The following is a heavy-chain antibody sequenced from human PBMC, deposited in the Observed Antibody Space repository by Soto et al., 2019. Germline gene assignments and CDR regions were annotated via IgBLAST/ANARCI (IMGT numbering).Heavy chain of an antibody. V-gene: IGHV1-69*06. D-gene: IGHD3-10*01. J-gene: IGHJ6*02. CDR2: ITPVFGTP. Sequence: QVQLVQSGAEVKKPGSSVKVSCKVSGGTFSSYRFSWVRQAHGQGLEWMGGITPVFGTPDYAQKFQGRVTVTADRFTNTASMELSRLTSEVTAGYYSAGDLPSLEFRSYGVDVWGQPATRTVSS. CDR1: GGTFSSYR. CDR3: AGDLPSLEFRSYGVDV.